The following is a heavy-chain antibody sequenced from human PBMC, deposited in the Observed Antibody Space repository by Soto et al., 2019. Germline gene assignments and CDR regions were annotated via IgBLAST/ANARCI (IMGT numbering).Heavy chain of an antibody. Sequence: ASVKVSCKASGYTFTSYDINWVRQAPGQGLEWMGWISGFNADTKYAEKFQGRITVTRDTLTTTVYMELRSLRSDDTAVYYCTRQGGDYWGQGTPVTVYS. CDR3: TRQGGDY. J-gene: IGHJ4*02. V-gene: IGHV1-18*01. D-gene: IGHD2-15*01. CDR2: ISGFNADT. CDR1: GYTFTSYD.